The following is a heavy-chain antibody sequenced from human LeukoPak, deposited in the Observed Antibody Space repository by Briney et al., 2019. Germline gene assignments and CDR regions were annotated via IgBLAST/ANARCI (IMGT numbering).Heavy chain of an antibody. CDR3: ARDQLLGGTLVAVTYYGMDV. CDR1: GYTFTSYG. J-gene: IGHJ6*04. Sequence: ASVKVSCKASGYTFTSYGISWVRQAPGQGLEWMGWICAYNGNTNYAQKLQGRVTMTTDTSTSTAYMELRSLRSDDTAVYYCARDQLLGGTLVAVTYYGMDVWGKGTTVTVSS. CDR2: ICAYNGNT. D-gene: IGHD6-19*01. V-gene: IGHV1-18*04.